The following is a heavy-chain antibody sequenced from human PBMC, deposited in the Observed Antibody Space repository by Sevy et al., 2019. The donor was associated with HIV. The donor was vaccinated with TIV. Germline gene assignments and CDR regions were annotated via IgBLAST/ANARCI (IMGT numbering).Heavy chain of an antibody. Sequence: GGSLRLSCAASGFSVSSYYMGWVRQAPGKGLEWVSTKESGGQIYYAVSVRGRFTIARDESANNLFLQLNNLRAEDTGVYYCARMTSTWSIDSWGQGTLVTVSS. CDR1: GFSVSSYY. CDR3: ARMTSTWSIDS. V-gene: IGHV3-53*01. CDR2: KESGGQI. J-gene: IGHJ4*02.